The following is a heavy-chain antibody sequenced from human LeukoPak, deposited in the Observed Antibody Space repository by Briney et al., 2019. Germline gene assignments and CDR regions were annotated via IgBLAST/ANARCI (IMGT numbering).Heavy chain of an antibody. CDR1: GGSISSGDYY. CDR2: IYYSGST. D-gene: IGHD6-19*01. J-gene: IGHJ4*02. Sequence: SQTLSLTCTVSGGSISSGDYYWSWIRQPPGKGLEWIGYIYYSGSTYYNPSPKSRVTISVDTSKNQFSLKLSSVTAADTAVYYCASGIAVAGTLDYWGQGTLVTVSS. CDR3: ASGIAVAGTLDY. V-gene: IGHV4-30-4*01.